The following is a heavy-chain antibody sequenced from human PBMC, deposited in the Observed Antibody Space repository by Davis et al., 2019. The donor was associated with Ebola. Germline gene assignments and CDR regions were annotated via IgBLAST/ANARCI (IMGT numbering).Heavy chain of an antibody. CDR3: ANGFEYNFGF. CDR1: GFNLRSYW. D-gene: IGHD5-24*01. Sequence: GESLKISCEVSGFNLRSYWMHWVRQVPGKGLVWVSSINSDGTITTYADSVKGRFTISRDNAKRTLVLQMNILRGEDTALYYFANGFEYNFGFWGQGTLVTVSS. J-gene: IGHJ4*02. CDR2: INSDGTIT. V-gene: IGHV3-74*03.